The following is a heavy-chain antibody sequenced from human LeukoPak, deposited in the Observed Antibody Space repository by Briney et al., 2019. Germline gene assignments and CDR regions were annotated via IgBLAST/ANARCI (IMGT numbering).Heavy chain of an antibody. V-gene: IGHV4-59*01. CDR3: ASTYCSSTSCPTNWFDP. Sequence: PSETLSLTCTVSGGSISSYYWSWIRQPPGKGLEWIGYIYYSGSTNYNPSLKSRVTISVDTSKNQFSLKLSSVTAADTAVYYCASTYCSSTSCPTNWFDPWGQGTLVTVSS. CDR2: IYYSGST. J-gene: IGHJ5*02. D-gene: IGHD2-2*01. CDR1: GGSISSYY.